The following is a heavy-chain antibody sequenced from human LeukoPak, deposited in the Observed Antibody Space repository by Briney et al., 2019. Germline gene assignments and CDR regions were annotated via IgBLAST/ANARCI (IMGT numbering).Heavy chain of an antibody. J-gene: IGHJ4*02. CDR1: GGSISGYY. D-gene: IGHD3-22*01. V-gene: IGHV4-4*07. Sequence: SETLSLTCTVSGGSISGYYWSSIRQTAGKGLEWIGRIYTSGSTDYNPSLKSRVTMSVDTSKNQFSLKLSSVTAADTAVYYCARYDSTGLDYWGQGTLVTVSS. CDR3: ARYDSTGLDY. CDR2: IYTSGST.